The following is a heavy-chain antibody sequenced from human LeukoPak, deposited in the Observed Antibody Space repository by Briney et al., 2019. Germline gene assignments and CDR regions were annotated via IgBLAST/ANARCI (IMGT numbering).Heavy chain of an antibody. J-gene: IGHJ4*02. V-gene: IGHV4-31*03. CDR3: AVGYYGSGTPFDY. CDR1: GGSISSGGYY. Sequence: PSETLSLTCTVSGGSISSGGYYWSWIRQHPGKGLEWIGYIYYSGSTYYNPSLKSRVTISVDTSKNQFSLKLSSVPAADTAVYYCAVGYYGSGTPFDYWGQGTLVTVSS. CDR2: IYYSGST. D-gene: IGHD3-10*01.